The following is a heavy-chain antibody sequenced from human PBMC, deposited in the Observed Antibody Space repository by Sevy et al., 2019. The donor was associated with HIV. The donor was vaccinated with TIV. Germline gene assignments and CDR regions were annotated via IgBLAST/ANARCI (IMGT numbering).Heavy chain of an antibody. CDR1: GFTFSRYA. V-gene: IGHV3-30*04. CDR2: ISSDGRNK. J-gene: IGHJ4*02. Sequence: GSLRLSCAASGFTFSRYAMNWVRQAPGKGLEWVAVISSDGRNKYDADSVKARFTISRDNSKNTLYLQMNSLRSEDTAMYYRARDKGESSSSFLGELSYWGQGTLVTVSS. CDR3: ARDKGESSSSFLGELSY. D-gene: IGHD3-16*02.